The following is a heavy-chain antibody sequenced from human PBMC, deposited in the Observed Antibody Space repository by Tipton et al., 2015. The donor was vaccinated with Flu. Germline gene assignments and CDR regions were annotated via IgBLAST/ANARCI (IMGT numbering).Heavy chain of an antibody. D-gene: IGHD3-10*02. Sequence: TLSLTCTVSSGSIRSTNYFCAWIRQPPGKRLELIGSIYPSGNTYYNPSLRSRAVISVDTSKNQFSLRLTSVTAADTAIYYCARLSFYDVDLKNFYFEDWGQGTLVTVSS. CDR2: IYPSGNT. J-gene: IGHJ4*02. V-gene: IGHV4-39*01. CDR3: ARLSFYDVDLKNFYFED. CDR1: SGSIRSTNYF.